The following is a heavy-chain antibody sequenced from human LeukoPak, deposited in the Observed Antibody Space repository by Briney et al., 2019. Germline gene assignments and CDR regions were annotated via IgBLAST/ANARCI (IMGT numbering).Heavy chain of an antibody. J-gene: IGHJ4*02. CDR2: ISACNGNT. Sequence: GASVKVSCKASGYTFTTYGISWVRQAPGQGLEWMGWISACNGNTKYTQKLQGRVTMTTDTSTSTAYMELRSLRSDDTAVYYCARETTKYCSSTSCYGEKAGTDYWGQGTLVTVSS. CDR3: ARETTKYCSSTSCYGEKAGTDY. CDR1: GYTFTTYG. V-gene: IGHV1-18*01. D-gene: IGHD2-2*01.